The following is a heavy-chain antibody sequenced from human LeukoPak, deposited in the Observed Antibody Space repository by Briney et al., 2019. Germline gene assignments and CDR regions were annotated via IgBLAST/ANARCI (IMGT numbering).Heavy chain of an antibody. V-gene: IGHV3-21*01. CDR2: ISSSSSYI. Sequence: GGSLRLSCAGSGFTFSNAWMSWVRQAPGKGLEWVSSISSSSSYIYYADSVKGRFTISRDNAKNSLYLQMNSLRAEDTAVYYCARDGVYDSTLIGAFDIWGQGTMVTVSS. CDR1: GFTFSNAW. CDR3: ARDGVYDSTLIGAFDI. J-gene: IGHJ3*02. D-gene: IGHD3-22*01.